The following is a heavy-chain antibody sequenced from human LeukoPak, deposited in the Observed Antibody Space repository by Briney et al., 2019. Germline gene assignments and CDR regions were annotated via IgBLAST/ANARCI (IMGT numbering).Heavy chain of an antibody. CDR2: ISSSSSTI. V-gene: IGHV3-48*01. CDR1: GFAFSSYS. Sequence: GGSLRLSCAASGFAFSSYSMNWVRQAPGKGLEWVSYISSSSSTIYSADSVKGRFTISRDNSKNTLFLQMNSLRAEDTAVYYCAKAYAGRLEDWGQGTLVTVSS. J-gene: IGHJ4*02. CDR3: AKAYAGRLED. D-gene: IGHD2-2*01.